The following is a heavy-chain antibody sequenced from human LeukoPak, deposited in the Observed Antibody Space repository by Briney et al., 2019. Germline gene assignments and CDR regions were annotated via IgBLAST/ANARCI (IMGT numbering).Heavy chain of an antibody. CDR1: GFTFCSYW. CDR2: INEDGSTT. D-gene: IGHD1-26*01. J-gene: IGHJ4*02. CDR3: ARDLGGRSGY. Sequence: GGSLRPSCAASGFTFCSYWMHWVRQAPGKGLVWVSRINEDGSTTNYADSVKGRFTISRDNAKNTLYLQMNSLRAEDTAVYYCARDLGGRSGYWGQGTLVTVSS. V-gene: IGHV3-74*01.